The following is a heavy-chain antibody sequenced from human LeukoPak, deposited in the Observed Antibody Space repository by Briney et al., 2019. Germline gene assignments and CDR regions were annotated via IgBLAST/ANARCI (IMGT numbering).Heavy chain of an antibody. J-gene: IGHJ4*02. CDR3: ARASIVRGVIGY. CDR2: INHSGST. V-gene: IGHV4-34*01. CDR1: GGSFSGYY. D-gene: IGHD3-10*01. Sequence: SETLSLTCAVYGGSFSGYYWSWIRQPPGKGLEWIGEINHSGSTNSNPSLKSRVTISVGTSKNQFSLKLSSVTAADTAVYYCARASIVRGVIGYWGQGTLVTVSS.